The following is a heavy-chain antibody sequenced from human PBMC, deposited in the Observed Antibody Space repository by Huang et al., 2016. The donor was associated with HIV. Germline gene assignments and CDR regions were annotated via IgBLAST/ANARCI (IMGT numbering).Heavy chain of an antibody. V-gene: IGHV3-21*05. CDR3: ARRYNWNYVAHGFDI. Sequence: EVQLVESGGGLVKPGGSLRHSCAAFGFNFSDYSMSWGRQAPGKGLQWVSHISGSSSYIYYVDSVKGRFAISRDNAKNLLFLQMNSLRAEDTAVYYCARRYNWNYVAHGFDIWGQGTMVTVSS. CDR1: GFNFSDYS. CDR2: ISGSSSYI. J-gene: IGHJ3*02. D-gene: IGHD1-7*01.